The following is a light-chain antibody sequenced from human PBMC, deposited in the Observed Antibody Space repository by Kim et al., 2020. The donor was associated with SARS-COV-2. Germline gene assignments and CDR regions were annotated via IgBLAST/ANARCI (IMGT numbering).Light chain of an antibody. Sequence: EIVLTQSPATLSLSPGERATLSCGASQSVTNSYLAWYQQKPGLAPRLLIYDASRRATGIPDRFSGSGSGTDFTLTISRLEPEDFAVYYCQHYGSSSITFGQGTRLEIK. CDR1: QSVTNSY. CDR2: DAS. J-gene: IGKJ5*01. V-gene: IGKV3D-20*01. CDR3: QHYGSSSIT.